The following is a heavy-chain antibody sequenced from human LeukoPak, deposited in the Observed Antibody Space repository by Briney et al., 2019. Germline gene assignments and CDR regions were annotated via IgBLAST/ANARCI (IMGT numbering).Heavy chain of an antibody. J-gene: IGHJ6*03. V-gene: IGHV4-38-2*01. D-gene: IGHD5-18*01. CDR2: IYHSGST. Sequence: SETLSLTCSFSGYSISSGYYWGWIRQPPGQGLEWIGNIYHSGSTYYNPSLKSRVTISVDTSKNQFSLKLSSVTAADTAVYYCARLRVTPYYYYYYMDVRGKGTTVTISS. CDR3: ARLRVTPYYYYYYMDV. CDR1: GYSISSGYY.